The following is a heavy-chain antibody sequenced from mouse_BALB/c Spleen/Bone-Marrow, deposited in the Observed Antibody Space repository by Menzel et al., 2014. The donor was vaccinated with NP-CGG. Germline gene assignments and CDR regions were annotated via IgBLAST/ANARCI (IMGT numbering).Heavy chain of an antibody. J-gene: IGHJ4*01. Sequence: VQLQESGPGLVAPSQSLSITCTVSGFSLTGYGVNWVRQPPGKGLEWLGMIWGDGSTDYNSALKSRLSISKDNSKSXVFLKMNSLQTDDTARYYCARDRGYDSYYAMDYWGQGTSVTVSS. CDR3: ARDRGYDSYYAMDY. CDR2: IWGDGST. CDR1: GFSLTGYG. V-gene: IGHV2-6-7*01. D-gene: IGHD2-2*01.